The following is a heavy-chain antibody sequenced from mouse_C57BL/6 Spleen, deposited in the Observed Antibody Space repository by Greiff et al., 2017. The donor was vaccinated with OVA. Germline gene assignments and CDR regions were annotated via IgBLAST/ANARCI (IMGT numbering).Heavy chain of an antibody. CDR1: GFTFSSYG. CDR3: ARHSNCFDY. J-gene: IGHJ2*01. D-gene: IGHD2-5*01. V-gene: IGHV5-6*02. CDR2: ISSGGSYT. Sequence: DVKLQESGGDLVKPGGSLKLSCAASGFTFSSYGMSWVRQTPDKRLEWVATISSGGSYTYYPDSVKGRFTISRDNAKNTLYLQMSSLKSEDTAMYYCARHSNCFDYWGQGTTLTVSS.